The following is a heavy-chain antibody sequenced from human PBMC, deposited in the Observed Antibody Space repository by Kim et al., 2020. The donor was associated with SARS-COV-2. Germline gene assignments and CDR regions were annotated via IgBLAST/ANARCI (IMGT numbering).Heavy chain of an antibody. Sequence: SYGQKLQGGDTMTRDTSTSTVYMGLSSLRSEDTAVYYCARGGPTEPFDYWGQGTLVTVSS. D-gene: IGHD3-16*01. CDR3: ARGGPTEPFDY. V-gene: IGHV1-46*01. J-gene: IGHJ4*02.